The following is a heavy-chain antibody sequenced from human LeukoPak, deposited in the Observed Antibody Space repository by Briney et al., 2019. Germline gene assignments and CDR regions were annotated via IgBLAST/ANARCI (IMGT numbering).Heavy chain of an antibody. CDR1: GYTFTSYG. Sequence: PQASVKVSCKASGYTFTSYGISWVRQAPGQGLEWMGWISAYNGNTNYAQKLQGRVTMTTDTSTSTAYMELRSLRSDDTAVYYCARDVIREGLYYYDSSGYFPYNWFDPWGQGTLVTVSS. CDR2: ISAYNGNT. D-gene: IGHD3-22*01. CDR3: ARDVIREGLYYYDSSGYFPYNWFDP. V-gene: IGHV1-18*01. J-gene: IGHJ5*02.